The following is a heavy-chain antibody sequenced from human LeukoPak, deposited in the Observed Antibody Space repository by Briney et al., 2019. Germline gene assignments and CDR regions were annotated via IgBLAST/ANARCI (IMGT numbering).Heavy chain of an antibody. CDR1: GGTFSSYA. Sequence: SVKVSCKASGGTFSSYAISWVRQAPGQGLEWMGGIIPIFGTANYAQKFQGRVTITTDESTSTAYMELSSLRSEDTAVYYCASGYYYDSSGYYYYFDYWGKGTLVTVSS. D-gene: IGHD3-22*01. J-gene: IGHJ4*02. V-gene: IGHV1-69*05. CDR3: ASGYYYDSSGYYYYFDY. CDR2: IIPIFGTA.